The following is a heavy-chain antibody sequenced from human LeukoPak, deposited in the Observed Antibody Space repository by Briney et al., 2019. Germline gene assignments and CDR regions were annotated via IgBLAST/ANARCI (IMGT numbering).Heavy chain of an antibody. D-gene: IGHD2-15*01. V-gene: IGHV4-31*03. J-gene: IGHJ3*01. CDR2: IYYSGST. CDR3: ARVIVGSGGRYDAFDV. Sequence: SETLSLTCTVSGGSISSGGYYWSWILQHPGKGLEWIGYIYYSGSTYYSASLKSRVTISVDTSKNQFSLKLSSVTAADTAVYYCARVIVGSGGRYDAFDVWGQGTMVTVSS. CDR1: GGSISSGGYY.